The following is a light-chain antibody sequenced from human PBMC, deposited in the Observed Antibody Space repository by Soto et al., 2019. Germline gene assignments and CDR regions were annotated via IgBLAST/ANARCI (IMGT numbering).Light chain of an antibody. J-gene: IGKJ2*01. CDR3: QQYNNWYT. Sequence: ERVMTQSPATLSVSPGERVTLSCRASQSVSSNLAWYQQKPGQAPRLLIYGASTRATGVPVRFSGSGSGTEFTLTISSLQSEDFAVFFCQQYNNWYTFGEGSKLEIK. V-gene: IGKV3-15*01. CDR1: QSVSSN. CDR2: GAS.